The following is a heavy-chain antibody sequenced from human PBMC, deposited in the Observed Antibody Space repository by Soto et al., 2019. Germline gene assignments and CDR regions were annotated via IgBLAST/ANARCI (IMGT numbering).Heavy chain of an antibody. Sequence: EVQLLESGGGLVQPGGSLRLSCAASGFTFSSYAMSWVRQAPGKGLEWVSAISGSGGSTYYADSVKGRFTISRDNSKNTLYLQMNSLRAEDKGVYYCAEDGISKMATIFFDYWGQGTLVTVSS. J-gene: IGHJ4*02. V-gene: IGHV3-23*01. D-gene: IGHD5-12*01. CDR3: AEDGISKMATIFFDY. CDR2: ISGSGGST. CDR1: GFTFSSYA.